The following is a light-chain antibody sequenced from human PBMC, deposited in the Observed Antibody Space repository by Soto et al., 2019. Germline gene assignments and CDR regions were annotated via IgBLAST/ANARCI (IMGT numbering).Light chain of an antibody. CDR2: GAS. J-gene: IGKJ3*01. V-gene: IGKV3D-15*01. CDR3: QQSYSTPF. CDR1: QSVSSI. Sequence: EIVMTQSPGTLSVSPGERATLSFRAIQSVSSILAWYQQKPGQAPRFLIYGASHRAIGIPDRFSGSGSGTDFTLTISSLQPEGFATYYCQQSYSTPFFGPGTKVDIK.